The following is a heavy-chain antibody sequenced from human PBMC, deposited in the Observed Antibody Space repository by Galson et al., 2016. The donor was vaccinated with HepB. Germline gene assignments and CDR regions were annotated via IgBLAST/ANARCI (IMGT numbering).Heavy chain of an antibody. CDR3: ANRGTNRRGYSYYFDY. V-gene: IGHV3-30*18. CDR2: ISYDGSNK. J-gene: IGHJ4*02. Sequence: SLRLSCAASGFIFNSYGMHWVRQAPGKGLEWVAVISYDGSNKYYADSVKGRFTISRDNSKNTLYLQMNSLRAEDTAVYYCANRGTNRRGYSYYFDYWGQGTLVTVSS. CDR1: GFIFNSYG. D-gene: IGHD5-12*01.